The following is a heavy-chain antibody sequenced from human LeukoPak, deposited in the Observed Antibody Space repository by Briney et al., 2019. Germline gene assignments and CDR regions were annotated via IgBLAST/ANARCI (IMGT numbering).Heavy chain of an antibody. CDR3: ARTNNYDYPWFDP. V-gene: IGHV4-61*02. CDR2: IYTSEST. CDR1: GGSMNGGNYY. J-gene: IGHJ5*02. D-gene: IGHD3-16*01. Sequence: SQTLSLTCTVSGGSMNGGNYYWSWIRQPAGKGLEWIGRIYTSESTNYNPSLKSRVTISVDTSKNYFSLKLSSVTAADTAVYFCARTNNYDYPWFDPWGQGTLVTVSS.